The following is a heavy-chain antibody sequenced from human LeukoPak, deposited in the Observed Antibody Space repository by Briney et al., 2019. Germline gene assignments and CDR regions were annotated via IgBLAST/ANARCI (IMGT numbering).Heavy chain of an antibody. Sequence: SGGSLRLSCVASGFTFSSCAMSWVRQAPEKGLEFVSGIYENGGTTYYADSVKGRFSISRDNSKNTLYLQMDSLRGEDTAVYYCAKDFRIGYSAHFDYWGQGALVTVSS. J-gene: IGHJ4*02. CDR2: IYENGGTT. D-gene: IGHD2-21*01. CDR3: AKDFRIGYSAHFDY. CDR1: GFTFSSCA. V-gene: IGHV3-23*01.